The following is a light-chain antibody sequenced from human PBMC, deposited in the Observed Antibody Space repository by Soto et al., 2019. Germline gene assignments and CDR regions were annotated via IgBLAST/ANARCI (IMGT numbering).Light chain of an antibody. V-gene: IGKV1-39*01. CDR1: QSISRH. CDR2: GAS. CDR3: QQSYTTPRT. Sequence: DIQMTQSPSSLSASVGDRVTITCRASQSISRHLNWYQQKPGEAPKLLIYGASSLQGGVPSRFSGSGSGTDFTLTISTLQPEDFATYYWQQSYTTPRTFGQGTKVDIK. J-gene: IGKJ1*01.